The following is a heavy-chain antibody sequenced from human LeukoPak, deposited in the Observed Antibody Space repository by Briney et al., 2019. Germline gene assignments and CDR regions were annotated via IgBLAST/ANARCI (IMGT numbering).Heavy chain of an antibody. CDR1: GYTFTSYA. D-gene: IGHD5-12*01. CDR3: ARVPIKWLRPRTYYYYMDV. V-gene: IGHV7-4-1*02. CDR2: INTNTGNP. Sequence: ASVKVSCKASGYTFTSYAMNWVRQAPGQGLEWMGWINTNTGNPTYAQGFTGRFVFSLDTSVSTAYLQISSLKAEDTAVYYCARVPIKWLRPRTYYYYMDVWGKGTTVTVSS. J-gene: IGHJ6*03.